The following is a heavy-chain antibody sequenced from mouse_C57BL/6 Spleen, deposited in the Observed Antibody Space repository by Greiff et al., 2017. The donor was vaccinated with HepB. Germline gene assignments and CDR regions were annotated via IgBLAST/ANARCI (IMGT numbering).Heavy chain of an antibody. CDR1: GFNIKDYY. V-gene: IGHV14-2*01. J-gene: IGHJ1*03. CDR2: IDPEDGER. Sequence: VQLQQSGAELVKPGASVKLSCTASGFNIKDYYMHWVKQRTEQGLEWIGRIDPEDGERKEGTKFQGKATITADTSSNTAYLQLSSLTSEDTAVYYCARDYYYGSDWYFDVWGTGTTVTVSS. D-gene: IGHD1-1*01. CDR3: ARDYYYGSDWYFDV.